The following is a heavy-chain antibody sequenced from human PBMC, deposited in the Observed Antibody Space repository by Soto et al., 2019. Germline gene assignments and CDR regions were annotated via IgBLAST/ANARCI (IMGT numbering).Heavy chain of an antibody. D-gene: IGHD3-3*01. CDR2: IYYSGST. V-gene: IGHV4-59*01. CDR3: ARDQGRILEWLPDYYYYGMDV. CDR1: GGSISSYY. J-gene: IGHJ6*02. Sequence: SETLSLTCTVSGGSISSYYWSWIRQPPGKGLEWIGYIYYSGSTNYNPSLKSRVTISVDTSKNQFSLKLSSVTAADTAVYYCARDQGRILEWLPDYYYYGMDVWGQGTTVTVSS.